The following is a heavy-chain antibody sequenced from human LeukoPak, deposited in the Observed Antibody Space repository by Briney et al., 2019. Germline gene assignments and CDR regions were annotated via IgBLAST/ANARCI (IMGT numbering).Heavy chain of an antibody. CDR1: GFTFSGSA. CDR2: IRRKGNNYVP. D-gene: IGHD2-2*01. Sequence: GGSLRLSCTASGFTFSGSALHWVRQPSRKGLEWIARIRRKGNNYVPGYAASVRGRFTISRDDSETTTFLQMNSLKIEDTALYYCTSGYAGNSDYYYYMDVWGKGTTVAVSS. CDR3: TSGYAGNSDYYYYMDV. J-gene: IGHJ6*03. V-gene: IGHV3-73*01.